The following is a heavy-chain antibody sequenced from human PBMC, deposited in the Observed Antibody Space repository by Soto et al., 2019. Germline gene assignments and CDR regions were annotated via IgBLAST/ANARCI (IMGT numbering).Heavy chain of an antibody. CDR3: ARGSFGTGLWFGELRRTDYYYGMDV. V-gene: IGHV1-69*06. Sequence: GASVKVSCKASGGTFSSYAISWVRQAPGQGLEWMGGIIHIFGTANYAQKFQGRVTITAEKSTSTAYMGLSSLSSEDTAVYYCARGSFGTGLWFGELRRTDYYYGMDVWGQGTTVTVSS. D-gene: IGHD3-10*01. CDR1: GGTFSSYA. CDR2: IIHIFGTA. J-gene: IGHJ6*02.